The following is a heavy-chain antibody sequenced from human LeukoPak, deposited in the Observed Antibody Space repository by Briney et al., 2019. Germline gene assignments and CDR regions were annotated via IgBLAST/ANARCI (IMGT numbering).Heavy chain of an antibody. V-gene: IGHV3-74*01. CDR1: GFTFSGYW. CDR2: INSDGSST. Sequence: GGSLRLPCAASGFTFSGYWMHWVRQAPGKGLVWVSRINSDGSSTNYADSVKGRLTISRDNAKNTLHLQMNTLRAEDTAVYYCARGGTYSSGLPGSWGQGTLVTVSA. J-gene: IGHJ5*02. CDR3: ARGGTYSSGLPGS. D-gene: IGHD5-18*01.